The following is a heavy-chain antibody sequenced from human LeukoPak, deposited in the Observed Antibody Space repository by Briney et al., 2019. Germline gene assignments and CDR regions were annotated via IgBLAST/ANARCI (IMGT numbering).Heavy chain of an antibody. V-gene: IGHV4-34*01. D-gene: IGHD3-22*01. Sequence: SETLSLTCAVYGGSFSGYYWSWIRQPPGKGLEWIGEINHSGSTNYNPSLKSRVTISVDTSKNQFSLKLSSVTAADTAVYYCAGWATNDSSGYSLGYWGQGTLVTVSS. CDR2: INHSGST. CDR1: GGSFSGYY. J-gene: IGHJ4*02. CDR3: AGWATNDSSGYSLGY.